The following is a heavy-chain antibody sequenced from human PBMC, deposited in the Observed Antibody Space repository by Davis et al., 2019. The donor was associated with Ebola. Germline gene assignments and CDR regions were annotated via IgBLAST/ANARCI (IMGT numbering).Heavy chain of an antibody. Sequence: PGGSLRLSCAVSGGFISSTTYYWSWIRQPPGKGLEWIGEINHSGSTNYNPSLKSRVTISVDTSKNQFSLKLSSVTAADTAVYYCARGAARYSGYDFTYYYYGMDVWGQGTTVTVSS. V-gene: IGHV4-34*01. CDR1: GGFISSTTYY. D-gene: IGHD5-12*01. CDR3: ARGAARYSGYDFTYYYYGMDV. CDR2: INHSGST. J-gene: IGHJ6*02.